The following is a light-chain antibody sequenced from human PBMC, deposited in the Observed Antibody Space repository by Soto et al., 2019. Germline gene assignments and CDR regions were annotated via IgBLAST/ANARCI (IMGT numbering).Light chain of an antibody. CDR1: SSSIESTY. CDR3: TVWDDSLRGRL. V-gene: IGLV1-47*01. J-gene: IGLJ2*01. Sequence: QSVLTQPPSASGTPGQRVTISCSGTSSSIESTYVYWYQQLPGTAPRLLIYRNNQRPSGVPDRFSGSKSGTSASLAISALRSEDEADYYCTVWDDSLRGRLFGGGTQLTVL. CDR2: RNN.